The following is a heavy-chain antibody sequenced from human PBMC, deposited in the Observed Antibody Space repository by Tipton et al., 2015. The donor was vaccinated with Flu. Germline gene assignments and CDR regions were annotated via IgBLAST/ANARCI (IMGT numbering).Heavy chain of an antibody. CDR1: GYSINSGY. J-gene: IGHJ4*02. CDR2: IRDGGGRT. D-gene: IGHD6-19*01. CDR3: AKDRAAVPEGGFDY. V-gene: IGHV3-23*01. Sequence: LSLTCAVSGYSINSGYFWGWIRQPPGKGLEWVSGIRDGGGRTYYADSVKGRFTISRDNSKNMMYLQMNSLRAEDTAVYYCAKDRAAVPEGGFDYWGQGTLVTVSS.